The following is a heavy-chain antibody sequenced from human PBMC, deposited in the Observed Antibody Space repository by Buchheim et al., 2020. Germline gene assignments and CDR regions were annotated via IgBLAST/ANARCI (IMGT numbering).Heavy chain of an antibody. CDR1: GFTFSSYA. CDR2: IFNTAGGT. J-gene: IGHJ5*02. V-gene: IGHV3-23*04. Sequence: EVQVVESGGGLVQPGGSLRLSCAASGFTFSSYAMTWVRQAPGKGLEWVSTIFNTAGGTYYADSVKGRFTISRDNSQNMVYLQMNTLGAEDTALYYCARRMTFGAIPGLDPWGQGTL. CDR3: ARRMTFGAIPGLDP. D-gene: IGHD3/OR15-3a*01.